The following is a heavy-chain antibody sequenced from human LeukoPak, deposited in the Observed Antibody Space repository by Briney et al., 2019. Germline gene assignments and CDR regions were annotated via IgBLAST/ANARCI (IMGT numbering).Heavy chain of an antibody. CDR1: GYTFTGYY. J-gene: IGHJ5*02. Sequence: ASVKVSCKASGYTFTGYYMHWVRQAPGQGLEWMGWINPNSGGTNYAQKFQGRVSMTRDTSISTAYMEPNRLRSDDTAVYYCARGRDSDSWYFDWFDPWGHGTLVTVSS. D-gene: IGHD6-13*01. V-gene: IGHV1-2*02. CDR2: INPNSGGT. CDR3: ARGRDSDSWYFDWFDP.